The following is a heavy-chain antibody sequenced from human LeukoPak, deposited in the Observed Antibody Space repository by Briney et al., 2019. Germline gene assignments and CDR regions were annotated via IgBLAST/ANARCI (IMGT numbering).Heavy chain of an antibody. V-gene: IGHV1-2*02. CDR3: ARVTIVGATTVPFDY. J-gene: IGHJ4*02. CDR2: INPNSGGT. CDR1: GYTFTGYY. Sequence: ASVKVSCKASGYTFTGYYMHWVRQAPGQGLEWTGWINPNSGGTNYAQKFQGRVTMTRDTSISTAYMELSRLRSDDTAVYYCARVTIVGATTVPFDYWGQGTLVTVSS. D-gene: IGHD1-26*01.